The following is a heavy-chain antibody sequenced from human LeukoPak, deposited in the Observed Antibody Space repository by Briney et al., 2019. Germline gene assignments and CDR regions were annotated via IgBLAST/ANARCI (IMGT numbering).Heavy chain of an antibody. CDR3: ARQGDSSWLNKFDY. CDR1: GYSFTSYW. CDR2: IYPGDSDT. J-gene: IGHJ4*02. V-gene: IGHV5-51*01. Sequence: GESLKISCKGSGYSFTSYWIGWVRQMPGKGLEWMGIIYPGDSDTKYSPSFQGQVTISADKSISTAYLQWSSLKTSDTAMYFCARQGDSSWLNKFDYWGQGTLVTVSS. D-gene: IGHD6-13*01.